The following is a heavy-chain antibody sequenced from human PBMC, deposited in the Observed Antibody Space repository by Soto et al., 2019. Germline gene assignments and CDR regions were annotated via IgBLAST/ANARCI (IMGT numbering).Heavy chain of an antibody. CDR2: IIPIFGTA. CDR3: ARYYYGSGSTLADYGMDV. Sequence: QVQLVQSGAEVKKPGSSVKVSCKAYGGTFSSYAISWVRQAPGQGLEWMGGIIPIFGTANYAQKFQGRVTITADESTSTAYMELSSLRSEDTAVYYCARYYYGSGSTLADYGMDVWGQGTTVTVSS. CDR1: GGTFSSYA. J-gene: IGHJ6*02. V-gene: IGHV1-69*01. D-gene: IGHD3-10*01.